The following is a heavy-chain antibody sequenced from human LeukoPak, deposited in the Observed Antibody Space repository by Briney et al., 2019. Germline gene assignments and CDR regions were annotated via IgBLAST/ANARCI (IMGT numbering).Heavy chain of an antibody. D-gene: IGHD2/OR15-2a*01. CDR2: INSDGRGT. V-gene: IGHV3-74*03. CDR1: GYTFSNYW. CDR3: ARDVDYHTTSECFDY. Sequence: GGSLTLACAASGYTFSNYWMHWVRQAPGRGLVWLSRINSDGRGTTYADSVKGRFTISRDNAKNTLYLQMNSLSPDDTAVYFCARDVDYHTTSECFDYWGQGTLVTVSS. J-gene: IGHJ4*02.